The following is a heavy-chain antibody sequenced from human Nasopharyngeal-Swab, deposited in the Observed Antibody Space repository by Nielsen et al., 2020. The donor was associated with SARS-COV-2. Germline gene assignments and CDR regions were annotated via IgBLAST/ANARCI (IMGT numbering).Heavy chain of an antibody. CDR1: GYTFTGYY. Sequence: SVKVSCKASGYTFTGYYMHWVRQAPGQGLEWMGWINPNSGGTNYAQKFQGWVTMTRDTSISTAYMELSRLRPDDTAVYYCARGGYSSGWPDRYGMDVWGQGTTVTVSS. CDR3: ARGGYSSGWPDRYGMDV. D-gene: IGHD6-19*01. CDR2: INPNSGGT. V-gene: IGHV1-2*04. J-gene: IGHJ6*02.